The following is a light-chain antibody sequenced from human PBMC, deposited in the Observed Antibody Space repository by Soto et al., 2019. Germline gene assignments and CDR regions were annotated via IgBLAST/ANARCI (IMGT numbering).Light chain of an antibody. J-gene: IGLJ1*01. Sequence: QSALTQPASVSGSPGQSITISCTGSSRDVGGYNYVSWYQQHPGKAPKLMIFDVSNRPSGVSNRFSGSKSGNTASLTISGLQAEDEADYYCSSYTSNSSWVFGTGTKVTVL. CDR1: SRDVGGYNY. CDR3: SSYTSNSSWV. V-gene: IGLV2-14*03. CDR2: DVS.